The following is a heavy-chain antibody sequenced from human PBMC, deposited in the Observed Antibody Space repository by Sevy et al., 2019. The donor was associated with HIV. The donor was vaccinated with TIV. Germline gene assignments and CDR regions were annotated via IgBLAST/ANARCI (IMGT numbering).Heavy chain of an antibody. CDR2: ISAYNGNT. J-gene: IGHJ4*02. V-gene: IGHV1-18*04. CDR3: AIDGDDYYGSGSVDY. CDR1: GYTFTSYG. D-gene: IGHD3-10*01. Sequence: ASVKVSCKASGYTFTSYGISWVRQAPGQGLEWMGWISAYNGNTNYTQKLQGRVTMTTDTSTSTAYMELRCLRSDDTAVYYCAIDGDDYYGSGSVDYWGQGTLATVSS.